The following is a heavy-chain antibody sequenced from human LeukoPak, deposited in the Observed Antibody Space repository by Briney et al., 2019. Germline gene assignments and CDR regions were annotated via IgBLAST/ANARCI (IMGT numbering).Heavy chain of an antibody. CDR2: INHSGST. CDR1: GGSFSGYY. D-gene: IGHD3-10*01. V-gene: IGHV4-34*01. CDR3: ARFYGSGSYSAKY. J-gene: IGHJ4*02. Sequence: HPSETLSLTCAVYGGSFSGYYWSWIRQPPGKGLEWIGEINHSGSTNYNPSLKSRVTISVDTSKNQFSLKLSSVTAADTAVYYCARFYGSGSYSAKYWGQGTLVTVSS.